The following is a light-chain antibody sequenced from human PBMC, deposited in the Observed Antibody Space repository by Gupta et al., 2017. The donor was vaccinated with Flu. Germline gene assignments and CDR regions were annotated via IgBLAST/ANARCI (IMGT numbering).Light chain of an antibody. CDR1: NIGSKS. V-gene: IGLV3-21*02. Sequence: SYVLTQTHSVSVAPGQPARSTCGGNNIGSKSVHWYQQKPGQSPMLVIYDDSDRTSGIPERFSGSTSGNAATLTTIRVEAGDDADYYCHVCDSSSDHVVFGGGTKLTVL. CDR2: DDS. J-gene: IGLJ2*01. CDR3: HVCDSSSDHVV.